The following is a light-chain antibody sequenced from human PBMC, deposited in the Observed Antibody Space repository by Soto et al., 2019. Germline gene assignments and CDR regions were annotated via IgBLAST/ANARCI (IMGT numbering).Light chain of an antibody. V-gene: IGKV1-5*03. CDR2: KAS. J-gene: IGKJ4*02. CDR1: QSISIC. Sequence: DIQMTQSPSTLSSSVGDRVTITCRASQSISICLAWYQHKAGKAPKLLIYKASSLGSGVPSRFSGSGSGTAFTLTSRRLQPDDFSTYYRHRNKRYWTFGEGTKVEIK. CDR3: HRNKRYWT.